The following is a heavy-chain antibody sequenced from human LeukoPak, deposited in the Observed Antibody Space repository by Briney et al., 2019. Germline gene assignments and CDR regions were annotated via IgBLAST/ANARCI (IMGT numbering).Heavy chain of an antibody. CDR3: ARWAGQSHAWYPALFDY. CDR1: GATFSDPA. V-gene: IGHV1-69*13. CDR2: IIPVSAMSATT. D-gene: IGHD6-13*01. Sequence: SVKVSCKASGATFSDPAISWVRQAPGQGLEWMGVIIPVSAMSATTNYAQKFQGRLTITADESTSTVYMELSGLTSEDTAKYYCARWAGQSHAWYPALFDYWGQRTLVIVSS. J-gene: IGHJ4*02.